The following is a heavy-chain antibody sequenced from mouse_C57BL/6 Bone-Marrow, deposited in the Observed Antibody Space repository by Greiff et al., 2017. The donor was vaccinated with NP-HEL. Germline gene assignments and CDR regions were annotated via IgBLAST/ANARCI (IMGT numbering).Heavy chain of an antibody. CDR2: IYPGSGST. Sequence: QVQLQQPGAELVKPGASVKMSCKASGYTFTSYWITWVKQRPGQGLEWIGDIYPGSGSTNYNEKFKSKATLTVDTSSSTAYMQLSSLTSEDSAVYYCARKRDNYPYFDYWGQGTTLTVYS. J-gene: IGHJ2*01. V-gene: IGHV1-55*01. CDR3: ARKRDNYPYFDY. D-gene: IGHD1-3*01. CDR1: GYTFTSYW.